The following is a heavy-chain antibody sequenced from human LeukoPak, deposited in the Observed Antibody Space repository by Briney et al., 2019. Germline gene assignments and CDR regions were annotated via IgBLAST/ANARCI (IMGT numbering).Heavy chain of an antibody. J-gene: IGHJ4*02. Sequence: ASVKVSCNASGGTFRSYAINWVRLAPGKGLEWMGGIIPMVNTPKYAQKFQGRVTITADESTSTGYMEVSSLRSEDTAVYYCALFQGTYDDNGNDYWGQGTLVTVSS. CDR2: IIPMVNTP. V-gene: IGHV1-69*01. D-gene: IGHD1/OR15-1a*01. CDR3: ALFQGTYDDNGNDY. CDR1: GGTFRSYA.